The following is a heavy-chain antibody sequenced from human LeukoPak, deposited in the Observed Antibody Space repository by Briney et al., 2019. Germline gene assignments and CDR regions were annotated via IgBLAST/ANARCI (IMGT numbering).Heavy chain of an antibody. J-gene: IGHJ3*02. CDR3: ARAASNWGDAFDI. CDR1: GFTFSSYS. Sequence: GGSLRLSCAASGFTFSSYSMKWVRQAPGKGLEWVSSISSSSSYIYYADSVKGRFTISRDNAKNSLYLQMNSLRAEDTAVYYCARAASNWGDAFDIWGQGTMVTVSS. CDR2: ISSSSSYI. V-gene: IGHV3-21*01. D-gene: IGHD7-27*01.